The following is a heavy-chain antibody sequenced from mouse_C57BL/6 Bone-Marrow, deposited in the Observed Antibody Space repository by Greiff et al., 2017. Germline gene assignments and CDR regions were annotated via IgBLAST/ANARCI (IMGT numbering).Heavy chain of an antibody. CDR3: ARPYGSSYNY. Sequence: QVQLQQSGAELARPGASVKLSCKASGYTFTSYGISWVKQRTGQGLEWIGEIYPRSGNTYYNEKFKGKATLTADKSSSTAYMELRSLTSEDSAVYFGARPYGSSYNYWGQGTTLTGSS. CDR1: GYTFTSYG. J-gene: IGHJ2*01. CDR2: IYPRSGNT. D-gene: IGHD1-1*01. V-gene: IGHV1-81*01.